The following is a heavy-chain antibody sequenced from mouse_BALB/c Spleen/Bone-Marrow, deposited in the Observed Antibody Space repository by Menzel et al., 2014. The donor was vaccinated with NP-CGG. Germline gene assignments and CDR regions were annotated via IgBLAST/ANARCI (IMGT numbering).Heavy chain of an antibody. CDR2: IHPNSGNT. CDR1: GYTFTNSW. D-gene: IGHD2-14*01. CDR3: ARHHRYAYYFDY. V-gene: IGHV1S130*01. J-gene: IGHJ2*01. Sequence: QVQLQQSGSVLVRPGASVKLSCMASGYTFTNSWIHWAKQRPGQGLEWIGEIHPNSGNTNFNEKFKVKATLTVDTSSSTAYVDLSSLTAEDSAVYYCARHHRYAYYFDYWGQGTTLTVSS.